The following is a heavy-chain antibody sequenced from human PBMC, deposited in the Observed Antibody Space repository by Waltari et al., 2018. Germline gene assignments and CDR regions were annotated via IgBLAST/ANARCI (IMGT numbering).Heavy chain of an antibody. V-gene: IGHV3-30*04. D-gene: IGHD2-15*01. CDR2: ESEDGRNE. CDR1: GFTFSSFA. J-gene: IGHJ6*03. Sequence: VQLVESEGGVVQPGRSLRLSCAASGFTFSSFAIPWVRQAPGKGLEWVAVESEDGRNEYYADSVKGRFTISRDNSKNTLYLQMNSLGAEDTAVYYCARDQKVVDYYYYMDVWGKGTAVTVSS. CDR3: ARDQKVVDYYYYMDV.